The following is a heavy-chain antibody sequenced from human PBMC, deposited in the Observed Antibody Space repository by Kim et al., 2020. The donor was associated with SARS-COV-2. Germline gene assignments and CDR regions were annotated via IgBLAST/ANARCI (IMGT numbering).Heavy chain of an antibody. Sequence: GGSLRLSCAASGFTFSSYEMNWVRQAPGKGLEWVSYISSSGSTIYYADSVKGRFTISRDNANNSLYLQMNSLRAEDTAVYYCARGGLLWFGELSDAFDIWGQGTMVTVSS. V-gene: IGHV3-48*03. J-gene: IGHJ3*02. CDR3: ARGGLLWFGELSDAFDI. D-gene: IGHD3-10*01. CDR1: GFTFSSYE. CDR2: ISSSGSTI.